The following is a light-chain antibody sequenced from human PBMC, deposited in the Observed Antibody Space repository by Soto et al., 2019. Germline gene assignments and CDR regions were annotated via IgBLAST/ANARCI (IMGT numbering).Light chain of an antibody. CDR1: QSLTSN. CDR2: DTS. V-gene: IGKV3-15*01. Sequence: EILLTQSPVTLSVSPGARATLSCRASQSLTSNLAWYQQRPGQAPRLLIYDTSTRATDVPARFSGSGSGTEFTLTIASLPFDVFAVYYCQKYNPGPRMLSFGGGTGVEL. J-gene: IGKJ4*01. CDR3: QKYNPGPRMLS.